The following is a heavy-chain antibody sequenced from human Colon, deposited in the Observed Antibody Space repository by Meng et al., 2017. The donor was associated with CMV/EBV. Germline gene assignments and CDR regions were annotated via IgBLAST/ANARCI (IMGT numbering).Heavy chain of an antibody. Sequence: ASVKVSCKASGYTFTICGISWVRQAPGQGLEWMGWISGHNGNTNYAQKFQGRVTLTTDTSTSTAYMELRSLRSDDTAVYFCARSSSSGRVSPDPEDYYDYWGQGTLVTVSS. CDR1: GYTFTICG. D-gene: IGHD6-19*01. CDR3: ARSSSSGRVSPDPEDYYDY. CDR2: ISGHNGNT. V-gene: IGHV1-18*01. J-gene: IGHJ4*02.